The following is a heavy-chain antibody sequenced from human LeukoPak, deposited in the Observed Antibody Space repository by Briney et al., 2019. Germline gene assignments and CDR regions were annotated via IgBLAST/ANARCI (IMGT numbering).Heavy chain of an antibody. V-gene: IGHV4-34*01. Sequence: SETLSLTCAVYGGSFSGYYWSWIRQPPGKGLEWIGEINHSGSTNYNPSLKSRVTISVETSKNQFSLKLSSVTAADTAVYYCARGRWEGAFDIWGQGTMVTVSS. CDR2: INHSGST. CDR3: ARGRWEGAFDI. D-gene: IGHD1-26*01. CDR1: GGSFSGYY. J-gene: IGHJ3*02.